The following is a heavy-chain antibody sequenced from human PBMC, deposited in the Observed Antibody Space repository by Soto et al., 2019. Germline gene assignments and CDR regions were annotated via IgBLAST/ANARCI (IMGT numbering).Heavy chain of an antibody. CDR2: IYSGGST. CDR3: ARVFSSSWSRDFDY. CDR1: GFTVSSNY. Sequence: GSLRLSCAASGFTVSSNYMSWVRQAPGKGLEWVSVIYSGGSTYYADSVKGRFTISRDNSKNTLYLQMSSLRAEDTAVYYCARVFSSSWSRDFDYWGQGTLVTVSS. J-gene: IGHJ4*02. V-gene: IGHV3-53*01. D-gene: IGHD6-13*01.